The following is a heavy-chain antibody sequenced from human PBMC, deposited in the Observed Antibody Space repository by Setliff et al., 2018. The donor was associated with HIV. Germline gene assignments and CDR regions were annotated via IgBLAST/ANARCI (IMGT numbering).Heavy chain of an antibody. V-gene: IGHV1-24*01. CDR3: AREVGTYSGSYAVADGFDI. Sequence: ASVKVSCKISGYTLTELSIHWVRQAPGKGLEWMANFDPEDGETFYAQKFQGRLTMTEDTSTDTAYMELSSLRSEDTAVYYCAREVGTYSGSYAVADGFDIWGQGTMVTVSS. CDR2: FDPEDGET. D-gene: IGHD1-26*01. J-gene: IGHJ3*02. CDR1: GYTLTELS.